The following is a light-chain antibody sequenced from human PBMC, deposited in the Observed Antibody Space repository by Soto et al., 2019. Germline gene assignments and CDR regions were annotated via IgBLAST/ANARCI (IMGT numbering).Light chain of an antibody. CDR3: QQYGSS. Sequence: EIGLTQSPGTLSLSPGERATLSCRASQSVSSSYLAWYQQKPGQAPRLLIYGASSRATGIPDRFSGSGSGTEFTLTISRLEPEDFAVYYCQQYGSSFGQGTRLEIK. J-gene: IGKJ5*01. CDR1: QSVSSSY. CDR2: GAS. V-gene: IGKV3-20*01.